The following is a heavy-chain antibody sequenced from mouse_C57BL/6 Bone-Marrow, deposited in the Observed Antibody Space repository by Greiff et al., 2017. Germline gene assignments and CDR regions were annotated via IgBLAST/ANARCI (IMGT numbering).Heavy chain of an antibody. CDR1: GFTFSSYG. J-gene: IGHJ4*01. CDR3: ASNWDGAMDY. V-gene: IGHV5-6*01. CDR2: ISSGGSYT. Sequence: EVHLVESGGDLVKPGGSLKLSCAASGFTFSSYGMSWVRQTPDTRLEWVATISSGGSYTYYPDSVKGRFTISRDNAKNTLYLQMSSLKSEDTAMYYCASNWDGAMDYWGQGTSVTVSS. D-gene: IGHD4-1*01.